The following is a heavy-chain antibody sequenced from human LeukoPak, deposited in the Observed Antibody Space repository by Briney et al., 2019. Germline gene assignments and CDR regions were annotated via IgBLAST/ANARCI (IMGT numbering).Heavy chain of an antibody. V-gene: IGHV3-11*04. D-gene: IGHD5-12*01. CDR3: VRETGWLFDF. J-gene: IGHJ4*02. CDR2: ISPNSDNI. Sequence: GGSLRLSCAATGFSFRDRYMSWIRQAPGKGMEWVAYISPNSDNIHYADSVKGRFTISRDNAKNSLFLQVNSLRAEDTAVYYCVRETGWLFDFWGQGTLVIASS. CDR1: GFSFRDRY.